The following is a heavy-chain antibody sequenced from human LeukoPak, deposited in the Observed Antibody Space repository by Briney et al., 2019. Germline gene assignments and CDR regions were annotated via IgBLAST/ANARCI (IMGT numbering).Heavy chain of an antibody. J-gene: IGHJ3*02. D-gene: IGHD1-1*01. CDR3: ASTGVTGTTSPNAFDI. CDR1: GYSFTSYW. CDR2: IDPSDSYT. V-gene: IGHV5-10-1*01. Sequence: GESLKISCKGSGYSFTSYWISWVRQMPGKGLEWMGRIDPSDSYTNYSPSFQGHVTISADKSISTAYLQWSSLKASDTAMYYSASTGVTGTTSPNAFDIWGQGTMVTVSS.